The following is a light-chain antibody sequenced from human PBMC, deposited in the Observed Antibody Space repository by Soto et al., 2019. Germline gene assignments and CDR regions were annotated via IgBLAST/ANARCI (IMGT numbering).Light chain of an antibody. CDR1: SSDVGGHNY. CDR2: DVS. V-gene: IGLV2-14*03. CDR3: SSYTTSINSQFV. J-gene: IGLJ1*01. Sequence: QSVLTQPASVSGSPGQSITISCTGTSSDVGGHNYVSWYQHHPGKAPKLIIYDVSNRPSGVSIRFSASKSDNTASLTISGLQPEDEADYHCSSYTTSINSQFVLGARTKATVL.